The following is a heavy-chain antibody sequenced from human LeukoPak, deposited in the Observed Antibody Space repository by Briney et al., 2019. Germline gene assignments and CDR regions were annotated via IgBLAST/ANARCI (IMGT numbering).Heavy chain of an antibody. D-gene: IGHD2-15*01. J-gene: IGHJ4*02. CDR1: GYTFTGYY. CDR3: ARGRRYCSGGSCYFDY. V-gene: IGHV1-2*02. CDR2: INPNSGGT. Sequence: ASVKVSCKASGYTFTGYYMHWVRQAAGQGREWMGWINPNSGGTNYAQKFQGRVTMTRDTSISTAYMELSRLRSDDTAVYYCARGRRYCSGGSCYFDYWGQGTLVTVSS.